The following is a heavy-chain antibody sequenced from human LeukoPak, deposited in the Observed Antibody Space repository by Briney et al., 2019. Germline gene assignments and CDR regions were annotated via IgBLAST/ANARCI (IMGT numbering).Heavy chain of an antibody. Sequence: GESLKISCKGSGYSFTSYWIGWVRQKPGKGLEWMGIIYPGDSDTRYSPSFQGQVTTSADKSISTAYLQWSSLKASDTAMYYCARHTGSPDYYFDYWGQGTLVTVSS. CDR3: ARHTGSPDYYFDY. V-gene: IGHV5-51*01. CDR1: GYSFTSYW. D-gene: IGHD2-8*02. J-gene: IGHJ4*02. CDR2: IYPGDSDT.